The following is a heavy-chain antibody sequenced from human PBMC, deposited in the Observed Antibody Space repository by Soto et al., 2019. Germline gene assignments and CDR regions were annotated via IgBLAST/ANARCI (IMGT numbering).Heavy chain of an antibody. CDR2: ISGDGVSR. D-gene: IGHD6-19*01. CDR3: AKEEGYSSGWTEVDY. CDR1: GFTFSSYA. V-gene: IGHV3-23*01. Sequence: EVQLLESGGGLVQPGGSLRLSCAPSGFTFSSYAIHWVRQAPGKGLDWVPAISGDGVSRYYADSVKGRFTISRDNSKNTLYLQMNRLRAEDTAVYYGAKEEGYSSGWTEVDYWGQGTLVSVSS. J-gene: IGHJ4*02.